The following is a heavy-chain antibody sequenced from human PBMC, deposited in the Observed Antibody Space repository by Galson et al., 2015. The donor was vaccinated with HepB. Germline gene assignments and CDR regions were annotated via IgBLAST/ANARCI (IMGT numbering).Heavy chain of an antibody. D-gene: IGHD3-22*01. CDR1: GFIFSSYG. CDR3: AKDQPDSSGYFDY. CDR2: IWYDGSNK. J-gene: IGHJ4*02. V-gene: IGHV3-33*06. Sequence: SLRLSCAASGFIFSSYGIHWVRQAPGKGLEWVAVIWYDGSNKDYADSVKGRFTISRDNSKNTLYLQMNSLRAEDTAVYYCAKDQPDSSGYFDYWGQGTLVTVSS.